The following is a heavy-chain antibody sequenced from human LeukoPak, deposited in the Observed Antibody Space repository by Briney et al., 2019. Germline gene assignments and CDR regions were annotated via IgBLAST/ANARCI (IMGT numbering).Heavy chain of an antibody. CDR1: GFTFSSYG. D-gene: IGHD6-13*01. CDR3: AKDTRRQQLVLDY. V-gene: IGHV3-33*06. Sequence: PGGSLRLSCAASGFTFSSYGMHWVRQAPGKGLEWVAVIWYAGSNKYYADSVKGRFTISRDNSKNTLYLQMNSLRAEDTAVYYCAKDTRRQQLVLDYWGQGTLVTVSS. J-gene: IGHJ4*02. CDR2: IWYAGSNK.